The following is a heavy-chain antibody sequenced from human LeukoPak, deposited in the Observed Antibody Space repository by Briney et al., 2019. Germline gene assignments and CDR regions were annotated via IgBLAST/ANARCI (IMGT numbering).Heavy chain of an antibody. Sequence: PSETPSLTCTVSGGSVSSGSYYWSWIRQPPGKGLEWIGYIYYSGSTYYNPSLKSRVTISVDTSKNQFSLNLSSVTAADTAVYYCARSQDIIAVPAALPVRWGQGTLVTVSS. D-gene: IGHD2-2*01. CDR1: GGSVSSGSYY. J-gene: IGHJ4*02. CDR2: IYYSGST. V-gene: IGHV4-31*03. CDR3: ARSQDIIAVPAALPVR.